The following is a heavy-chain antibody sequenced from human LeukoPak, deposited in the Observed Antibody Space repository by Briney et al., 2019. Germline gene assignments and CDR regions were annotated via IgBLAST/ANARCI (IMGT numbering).Heavy chain of an antibody. D-gene: IGHD5-18*01. J-gene: IGHJ4*02. CDR2: ILYDGSNE. CDR1: GFTFSNFG. CDR3: AKDRYRWYVGHSFGPDY. Sequence: GGSLRLSCEASGFTFSNFGMHWVRQAPGKGLDWVAVILYDGSNEYYADSVKGRFTISRDNSKNTLYLQMNSLRPEDTAVYYCAKDRYRWYVGHSFGPDYWGQGTLVTVSS. V-gene: IGHV3-30*18.